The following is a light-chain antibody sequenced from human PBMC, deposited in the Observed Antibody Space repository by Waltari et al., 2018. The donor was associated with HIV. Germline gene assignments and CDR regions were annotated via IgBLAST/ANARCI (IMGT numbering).Light chain of an antibody. V-gene: IGKV3-15*01. CDR1: QAVSNN. CDR3: QQYHNWPPLTFAQGTRLVT. J-gene: IGKJ5*01. Sequence: EIVLPQSPATLSLSPGERATFSCRSSQAVSNNFACYQPKPGQAPRLLIFGASTRATGVPARFSGSGSGTEFTLTISSLQSEDFAVYFCQQYHNWPPLTFAQGTRLVTFGQGTRLEIK. CDR2: GAS.